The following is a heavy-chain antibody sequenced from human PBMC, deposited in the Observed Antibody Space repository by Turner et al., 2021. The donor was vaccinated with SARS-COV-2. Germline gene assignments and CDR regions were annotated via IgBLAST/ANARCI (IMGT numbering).Heavy chain of an antibody. D-gene: IGHD2-8*02. J-gene: IGHJ4*02. Sequence: VSGGSISSSSYYWGWIRQLPGKGLEWIGSIYYRGSTYYNTSLKIRVSFTVNTSNDKVHVMVSSVAASGTVLDYSAFGGGYWCGIDFWGQGTLVTVSS. CDR3: AFGGGYWCGIDF. V-gene: IGHV4-39*06. CDR2: IYYRGST. CDR1: GGSISSSSYY.